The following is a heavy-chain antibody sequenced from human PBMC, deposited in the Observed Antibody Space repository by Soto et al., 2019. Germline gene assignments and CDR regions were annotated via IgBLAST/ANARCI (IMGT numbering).Heavy chain of an antibody. Sequence: PGGSLRLSCAASGFTFSNAWMNWVRQAPGKGLEWVGRIKSKTDGGTTDYAAPVKGRFTISRDDSKNTLYLQMSSLKTEDTAVYYCTTRIDYDILTGPFDYWGQGTLVTVS. CDR2: IKSKTDGGTT. D-gene: IGHD3-9*01. V-gene: IGHV3-15*07. CDR1: GFTFSNAW. J-gene: IGHJ4*02. CDR3: TTRIDYDILTGPFDY.